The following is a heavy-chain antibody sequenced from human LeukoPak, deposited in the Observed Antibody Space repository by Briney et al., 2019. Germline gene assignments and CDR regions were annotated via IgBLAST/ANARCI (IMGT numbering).Heavy chain of an antibody. CDR1: GFTFSSYS. CDR3: ARVGPRSSSPLHY. D-gene: IGHD6-13*01. Sequence: GGSLRLSCAASGFTFSSYSMNWVRQAPGKGLEWVSSISSSSSYIYYADSVKGRFTISRDNAKNSLYLQMNSLRAEDTAVYYCARVGPRSSSPLHYWGQGTLVTVSS. J-gene: IGHJ4*02. CDR2: ISSSSSYI. V-gene: IGHV3-21*01.